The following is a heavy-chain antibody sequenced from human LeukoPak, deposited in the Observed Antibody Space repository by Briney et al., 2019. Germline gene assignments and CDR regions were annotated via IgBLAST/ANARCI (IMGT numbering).Heavy chain of an antibody. CDR3: AREEPGGGSPALLDY. D-gene: IGHD1-26*01. V-gene: IGHV1-46*01. Sequence: ASVKVSCKASGYTFTSYYMHWVRQAPGQGLEWMGIINPSGGSTSYAQKFQGRVTMTRDTSTSTVYMELRSLRSDDTAVYYCAREEPGGGSPALLDYWGQGTLVTVSS. J-gene: IGHJ4*02. CDR1: GYTFTSYY. CDR2: INPSGGST.